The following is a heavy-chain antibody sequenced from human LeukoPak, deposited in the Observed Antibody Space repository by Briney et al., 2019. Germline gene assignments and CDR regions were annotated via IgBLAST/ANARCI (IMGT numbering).Heavy chain of an antibody. J-gene: IGHJ4*02. CDR3: ATLTGTTYPYYFDF. Sequence: SETLSHTCTVSGASIRHYYWSWLRQPPGKGLEWIGNLYHSGSPNYNPSLESRVTISIDTAKNQFSLRLSSVTAADTAVYYCATLTGTTYPYYFDFWGQATLVTVSS. CDR2: LYHSGSP. D-gene: IGHD1-20*01. CDR1: GASIRHYY. V-gene: IGHV4-59*01.